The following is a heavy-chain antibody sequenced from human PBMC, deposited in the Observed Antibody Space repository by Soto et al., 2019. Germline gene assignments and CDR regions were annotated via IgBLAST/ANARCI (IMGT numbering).Heavy chain of an antibody. D-gene: IGHD1-7*01. V-gene: IGHV3-23*01. CDR3: AKGELGTDY. Sequence: EVQLLESGGGLVQPGESLRLSCAASGFIFNNYAMSWVRQAPGKGLEWVSSISGSGGSTYYADSVKGRFTISRVNSKNTLYLQMNSLRAEDTAIYYCAKGELGTDYWGQGTLVTVSS. J-gene: IGHJ4*02. CDR2: ISGSGGST. CDR1: GFIFNNYA.